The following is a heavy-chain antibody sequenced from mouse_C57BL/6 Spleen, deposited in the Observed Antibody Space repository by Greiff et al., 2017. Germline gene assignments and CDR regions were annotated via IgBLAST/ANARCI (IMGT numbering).Heavy chain of an antibody. V-gene: IGHV5-4*01. J-gene: IGHJ2*01. Sequence: DVKLVESGGGLVKPGGSLKLSCAASGFTFSSYAMSWVRQTPEKRLEWVATISDGGSYTYYPDNVKGRFTISRDNAKNNLYLQMSHQKSEDTAMYYCAGEGWDYDYFDYWGQGTTLTVSS. CDR1: GFTFSSYA. CDR3: AGEGWDYDYFDY. CDR2: ISDGGSYT. D-gene: IGHD2-4*01.